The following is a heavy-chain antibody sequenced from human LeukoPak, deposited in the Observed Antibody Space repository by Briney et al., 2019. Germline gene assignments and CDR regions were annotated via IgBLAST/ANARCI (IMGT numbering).Heavy chain of an antibody. D-gene: IGHD3-22*01. CDR2: IYHSGST. Sequence: PSETLSLTCAVSGGSISSSNWWSWVRQPPGKGLEWIGEIYHSGSTNYNPSLKSRVTISVDKSKNQFSLKLSSVTAADTAVYYCARVVRYYYDSSGYFDYWSQGTLVTVSS. V-gene: IGHV4-4*02. CDR1: GGSISSSNW. J-gene: IGHJ4*02. CDR3: ARVVRYYYDSSGYFDY.